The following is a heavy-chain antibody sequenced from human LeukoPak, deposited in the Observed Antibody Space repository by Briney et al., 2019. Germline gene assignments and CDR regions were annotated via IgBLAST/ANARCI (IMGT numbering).Heavy chain of an antibody. D-gene: IGHD2-8*02. CDR2: IHYSGST. CDR1: GGSISSYY. J-gene: IGHJ4*02. Sequence: SETLSLTCTVSGGSISSYYWSWIRQPPGKGLEWIGYIHYSGSTNYNPSLKSRVTISVDTSKNQFSLKLSSVTAADTAVYYCARKYWGTFDYWGQGPWSPSPQ. CDR3: ARKYWGTFDY. V-gene: IGHV4-59*08.